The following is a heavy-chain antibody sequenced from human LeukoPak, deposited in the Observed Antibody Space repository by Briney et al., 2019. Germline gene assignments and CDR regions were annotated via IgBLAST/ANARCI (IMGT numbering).Heavy chain of an antibody. CDR3: ARQKCTSASCLTKNAFDI. CDR1: GSISGYY. D-gene: IGHD2-2*01. CDR2: IYTSGST. V-gene: IGHV4-4*09. Sequence: SETLSLTCTVSGSISGYYWSWIRQPPGKGLEWIGYIYTSGSTSYNPSIESRVTISVDTSKNQFSLDLSSVTAADTAVYYCARQKCTSASCLTKNAFDIWGQGTMVTVSS. J-gene: IGHJ3*02.